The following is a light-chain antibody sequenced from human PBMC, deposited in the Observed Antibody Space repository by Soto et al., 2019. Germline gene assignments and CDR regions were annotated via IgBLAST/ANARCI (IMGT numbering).Light chain of an antibody. CDR3: LLSYSGARVV. Sequence: QAVVTQEPSLTVSPGGTVTLTCASSTGAVTNAHYPYWFQQKPGQAPRTLIYDTSNKHSWTPARFSGSLLGGKAALTLSGALPEDEADYYCLLSYSGARVVFGGGNKVTVL. CDR1: TGAVTNAHY. V-gene: IGLV7-46*01. CDR2: DTS. J-gene: IGLJ2*01.